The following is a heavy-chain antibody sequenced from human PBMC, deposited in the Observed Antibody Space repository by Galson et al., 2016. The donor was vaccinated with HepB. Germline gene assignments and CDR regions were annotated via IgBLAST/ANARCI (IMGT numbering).Heavy chain of an antibody. CDR3: AKALAAITGELAD. J-gene: IGHJ4*02. CDR2: TSGTGTDT. CDR1: GFTFSSYA. D-gene: IGHD1-14*01. Sequence: SLRLSCATSGFTFSSYAMAWVRQAPGKGLEWVSGTSGTGTDTYYADSVKGRFTISGDNSKNTLYLQLRSLRPEDTAVYYCAKALAAITGELADWGQGTLLVVSS. V-gene: IGHV3-23*01.